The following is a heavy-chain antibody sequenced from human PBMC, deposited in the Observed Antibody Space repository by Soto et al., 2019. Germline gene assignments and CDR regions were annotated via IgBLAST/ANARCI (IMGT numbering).Heavy chain of an antibody. Sequence: QVQLVQSGAEVKKPGSSVKVSCKAGGTFSSYAISWVRQAPGQGLEWMGGIIPIFGTANYAQKFQGRVTNYGGESKGTALMGLSSLRSEDQGVDLWAGGISIVRGKPGGFDPWGQGTLVTVSS. CDR3: AGGISIVRGKPGGFDP. D-gene: IGHD3-10*01. CDR2: IIPIFGTA. V-gene: IGHV1-69*01. CDR1: GGTFSSYA. J-gene: IGHJ5*02.